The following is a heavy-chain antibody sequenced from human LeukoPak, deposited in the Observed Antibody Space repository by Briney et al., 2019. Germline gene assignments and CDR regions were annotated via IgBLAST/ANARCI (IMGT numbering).Heavy chain of an antibody. CDR2: ISAYNGDT. V-gene: IGHV1-18*01. D-gene: IGHD3-9*01. CDR1: GYTVSSYG. CDR3: ARSAAGSPFYFEI. J-gene: IGHJ4*02. Sequence: ASVKLSCKASGYTVSSYGISWVRQAPGHGPEWMGWISAYNGDTKHAQKFLGRVTMTTETATSTAYMELRSLRSDDTVVYYCARSAAGSPFYFEIGGQGTLVTVSS.